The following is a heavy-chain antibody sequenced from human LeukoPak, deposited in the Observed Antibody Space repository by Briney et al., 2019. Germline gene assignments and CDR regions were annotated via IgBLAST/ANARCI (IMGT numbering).Heavy chain of an antibody. J-gene: IGHJ1*01. CDR1: GXTFSSYA. Sequence: GGSLRLSCAASGXTFSSYAMSWVRQAPGKGLEWVSSITGSSASTYYADSVKGRFTISRDNSKNTLYLQMNSLRAEDTAVYFCAKLDYYDTHWGQGTLVTVSS. D-gene: IGHD3-22*01. V-gene: IGHV3-23*01. CDR2: ITGSSAST. CDR3: AKLDYYDTH.